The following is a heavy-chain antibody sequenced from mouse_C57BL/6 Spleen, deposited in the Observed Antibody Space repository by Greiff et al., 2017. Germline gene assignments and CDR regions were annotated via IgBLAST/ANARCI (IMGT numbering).Heavy chain of an antibody. CDR2: ISSGSSTI. CDR1: GFTFSDYG. Sequence: EVKVVESGGGLVKPGGSLKLSCAASGFTFSDYGMHWVRQAPEKGLEWVAYISSGSSTIYYADTVKGRFTISRDNAKNTLFLQMTSLRSEDTAMYYCARGAYYSNFWFAYWGQGTLVTVSA. CDR3: ARGAYYSNFWFAY. V-gene: IGHV5-17*01. J-gene: IGHJ3*01. D-gene: IGHD2-5*01.